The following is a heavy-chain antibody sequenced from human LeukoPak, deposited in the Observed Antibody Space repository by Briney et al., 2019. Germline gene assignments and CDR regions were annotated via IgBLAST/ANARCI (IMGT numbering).Heavy chain of an antibody. J-gene: IGHJ2*01. CDR3: ARDYYDFWSGWYFDL. V-gene: IGHV4-59*01. CDR2: IYYSGST. D-gene: IGHD3-3*01. CDR1: GGSISSYY. Sequence: SETLSLTCTVSGGSISSYYWSWIRQPPGKGLEWIGYIYYSGSTNYNPPLKSRVTISVDTSKNQFSLKLSSVTAADTAVYYCARDYYDFWSGWYFDLWGRGTLVTVSS.